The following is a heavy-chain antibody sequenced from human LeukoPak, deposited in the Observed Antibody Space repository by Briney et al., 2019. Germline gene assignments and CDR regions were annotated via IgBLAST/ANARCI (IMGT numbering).Heavy chain of an antibody. CDR2: ITGSESST. Sequence: GGSLRLSCAASGFTFGSCAMIWVRQAPGKGLEGLSVITGSESSTYYADSVRGRFTISRDNPKNTLYLQMNSLSADDTAVYYCAKHRGSGVAGTGGVESWGQGTLVTVSS. D-gene: IGHD6-19*01. CDR3: AKHRGSGVAGTGGVES. V-gene: IGHV3-23*01. CDR1: GFTFGSCA. J-gene: IGHJ4*02.